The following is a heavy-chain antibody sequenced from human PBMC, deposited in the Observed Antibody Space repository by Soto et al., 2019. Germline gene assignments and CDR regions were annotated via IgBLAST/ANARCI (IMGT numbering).Heavy chain of an antibody. J-gene: IGHJ4*02. D-gene: IGHD6-19*01. Sequence: EVQLLESGGGLVQPGGSLRLSCAASGFTFSSYAMNWVRQAPGKGLEWVSVISGSGGSTYYADCVKGRFTISRDNSKNTLYLQMNSLRAEDTAVYYCASRSSGWYFDYWGQGTLVTVSS. CDR1: GFTFSSYA. CDR2: ISGSGGST. CDR3: ASRSSGWYFDY. V-gene: IGHV3-23*01.